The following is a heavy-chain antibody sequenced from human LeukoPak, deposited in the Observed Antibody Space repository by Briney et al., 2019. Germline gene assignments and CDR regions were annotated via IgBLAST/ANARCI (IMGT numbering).Heavy chain of an antibody. CDR1: GFTFCNYA. CDR3: AVLVRYYYYGMDV. J-gene: IGHJ6*02. CDR2: ISDSGGST. Sequence: GGSLRLSCAASGFTFCNYAMSWVRQAPGKGLEWVSTISDSGGSTYYADSVKGRFTISRDNSKNTLYLQMNSLRAEDTAVYYCAVLVRYYYYGMDVWGQGTTVTVSS. V-gene: IGHV3-23*01. D-gene: IGHD6-13*01.